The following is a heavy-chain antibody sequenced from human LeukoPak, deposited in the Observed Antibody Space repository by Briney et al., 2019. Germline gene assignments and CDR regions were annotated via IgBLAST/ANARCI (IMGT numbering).Heavy chain of an antibody. Sequence: PSETLSLTCSVSGGSISPYYWSWIRQPPGKGLEWIGYIYYSGSTNYSPSLKSRATMSVDTSKNQFSLNLNSLTAADTAVYYCARVAYSTPGYYYMDVWGKGTTVTVSS. CDR2: IYYSGST. V-gene: IGHV4-59*01. D-gene: IGHD4-11*01. CDR1: GGSISPYY. CDR3: ARVAYSTPGYYYMDV. J-gene: IGHJ6*03.